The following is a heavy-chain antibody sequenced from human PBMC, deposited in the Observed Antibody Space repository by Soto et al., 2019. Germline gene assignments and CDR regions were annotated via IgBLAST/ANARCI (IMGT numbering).Heavy chain of an antibody. CDR2: ISWNSGTI. V-gene: IGHV3-9*01. Sequence: SLILSCSASVFIFDYYAMHWVRQAPGKGLEWVTGISWNSGTIGYADSVKGRFTISRDNAKNSLYLQMNSLRAEDTALYYCARDVWSRASGPPDSWGQGTLVTVSS. CDR3: ARDVWSRASGPPDS. CDR1: VFIFDYYA. D-gene: IGHD3-10*01. J-gene: IGHJ4*02.